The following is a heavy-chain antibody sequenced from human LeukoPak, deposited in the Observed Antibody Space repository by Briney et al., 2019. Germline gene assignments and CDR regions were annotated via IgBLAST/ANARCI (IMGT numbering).Heavy chain of an antibody. J-gene: IGHJ4*02. CDR1: GGSISSGDYY. D-gene: IGHD3-10*01. CDR3: ARRDGSGSYYWSDY. V-gene: IGHV4-30-4*01. CDR2: IYYSGST. Sequence: SETLSLTCTVSGGSISSGDYYWSWIRQPPGKGLEWIGYIYYSGSTYYNPSLKSRVTISVDTSKNQFSLKLSSVTAADTAVYYCARRDGSGSYYWSDYWGQGTLVTVSS.